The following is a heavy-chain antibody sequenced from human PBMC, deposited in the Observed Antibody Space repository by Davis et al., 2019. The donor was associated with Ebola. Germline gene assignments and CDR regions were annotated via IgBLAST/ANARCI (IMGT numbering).Heavy chain of an antibody. CDR3: AREGSSIAARLPWFDP. Sequence: AASVKVSCKASGYTFSSYGLSWVRQAPGQGLEWMGWISAYNGNTNYAQKVQGRVTMTTDTSTSTAYMELRSLRPDDTAVYYCAREGSSIAARLPWFDPWGQGTLVTVSS. J-gene: IGHJ5*02. D-gene: IGHD6-6*01. V-gene: IGHV1-18*04. CDR1: GYTFSSYG. CDR2: ISAYNGNT.